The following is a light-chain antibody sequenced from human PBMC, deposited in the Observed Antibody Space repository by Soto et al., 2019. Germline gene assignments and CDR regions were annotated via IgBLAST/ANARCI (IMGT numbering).Light chain of an antibody. CDR3: QQCARSPLT. Sequence: EIVLTQSPGTLSLSPGERATLSCRASQSVSNNYLAWYQQKPGQAPRLLIADASRRATGIPDRFSGSGSGTEFTLTISRREPEDFAVYYCQQCARSPLTFGQGTKVEMK. CDR1: QSVSNNY. J-gene: IGKJ1*01. V-gene: IGKV3-20*01. CDR2: DAS.